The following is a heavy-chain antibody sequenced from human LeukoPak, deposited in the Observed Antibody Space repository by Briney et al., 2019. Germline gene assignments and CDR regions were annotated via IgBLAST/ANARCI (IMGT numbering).Heavy chain of an antibody. V-gene: IGHV4-39*01. D-gene: IGHD3-22*01. CDR1: GGSISSSSYY. J-gene: IGHJ4*02. CDR2: IYYSGST. CDR3: ARQRLPLYYYDSSGLDY. Sequence: PSETLSLTCTVSGGSISSSSYYWGWIRQPPGRGLEWIGSIYYSGSTYYNPSLKSRVTISVDTSKNQFSLKLSSVTAADTAVYYCARQRLPLYYYDSSGLDYWGQGTLVTVSS.